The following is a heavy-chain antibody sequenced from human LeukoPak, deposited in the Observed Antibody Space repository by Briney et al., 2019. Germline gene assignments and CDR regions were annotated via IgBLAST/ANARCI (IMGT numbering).Heavy chain of an antibody. CDR3: APGPVTTGIAFNI. D-gene: IGHD4-17*01. J-gene: IGHJ3*02. CDR2: IYSGGST. V-gene: IGHV3-53*01. CDR1: GFIVSSNY. Sequence: GGSLRLSCAASGFIVSSNYMSWVRQAPGKGLEWVSVIYSGGSTYYADSVKGRFTISRDNSKNTLYLQMNSLRAEDTAVYYCAPGPVTTGIAFNIWGQGTMVTSLQ.